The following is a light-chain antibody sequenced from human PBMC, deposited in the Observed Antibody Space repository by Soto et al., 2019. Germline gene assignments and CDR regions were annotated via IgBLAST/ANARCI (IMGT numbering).Light chain of an antibody. V-gene: IGKV3-15*01. CDR1: QSVSSN. J-gene: IGKJ4*01. CDR2: GAS. CDR3: QQYYTWSPVT. Sequence: MTQSPSTLPASVGDRVTITCRASQSVSSNLAWYQQKPGQPPRLLIYGASTRANRIPARFSGSGSGTEFTLTISSLQSEDFADYYCQQYYTWSPVTFGGGTKVEIK.